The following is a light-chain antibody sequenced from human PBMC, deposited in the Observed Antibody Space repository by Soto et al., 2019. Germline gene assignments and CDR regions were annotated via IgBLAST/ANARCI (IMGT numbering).Light chain of an antibody. V-gene: IGLV2-14*01. CDR1: SSDVGGYNY. CDR2: EVS. J-gene: IGLJ3*02. Sequence: QSVLTQPASVSGSPGQSITISCTGTSSDVGGYNYVSWYQQHPGKVPRLMIYEVSNRPSGLSNRFSGSKSDNTASLTISGLQAEDEADYYCSSHTSSNTWVFGGGTKLTVL. CDR3: SSHTSSNTWV.